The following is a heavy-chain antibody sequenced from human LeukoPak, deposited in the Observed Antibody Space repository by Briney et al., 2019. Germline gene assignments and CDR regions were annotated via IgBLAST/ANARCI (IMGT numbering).Heavy chain of an antibody. J-gene: IGHJ1*01. D-gene: IGHD3-10*01. Sequence: SETLSLTCIVSGGSISSTDYYWGWIRQPPGKGPEWIGNIYYSGNTYYNPSLKSRVTISVDTSKNQFSLKLSSVTAADTAVYYCARQGFYYGSGTDFHHWGQGTLVTVSS. CDR3: ARQGFYYGSGTDFHH. CDR1: GGSISSTDYY. V-gene: IGHV4-39*01. CDR2: IYYSGNT.